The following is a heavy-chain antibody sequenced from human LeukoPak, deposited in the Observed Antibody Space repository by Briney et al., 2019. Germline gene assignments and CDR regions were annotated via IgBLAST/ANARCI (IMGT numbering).Heavy chain of an antibody. V-gene: IGHV4-34*01. CDR1: GGSFSGYY. Sequence: SETLSLTCAVYGGSFSGYYWSWIRQPPGKGLEWIGEINHSGSTNYNPPLKSRVTISVDTSKNQFSLKLSSVTAADTAVYYCARGYYDYVWGSYRYGKSDYWGQGTLVTVSS. CDR3: ARGYYDYVWGSYRYGKSDY. J-gene: IGHJ4*02. CDR2: INHSGST. D-gene: IGHD3-16*02.